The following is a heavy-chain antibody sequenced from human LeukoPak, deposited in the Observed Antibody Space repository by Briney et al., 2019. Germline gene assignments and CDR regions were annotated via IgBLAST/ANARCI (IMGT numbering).Heavy chain of an antibody. J-gene: IGHJ4*02. CDR2: ISGSGDST. CDR3: ARRSGIAVAGAFDY. CDR1: GFTFSNYA. Sequence: GGSLRLSCAAPGFTFSNYAMRWVRQAPGKGLEWVSGISGSGDSTYYADSVKGRFTISRDNSKNTLYLQMNSLRAEDTAVYYCARRSGIAVAGAFDYWGQGTLVTVSS. V-gene: IGHV3-23*01. D-gene: IGHD6-19*01.